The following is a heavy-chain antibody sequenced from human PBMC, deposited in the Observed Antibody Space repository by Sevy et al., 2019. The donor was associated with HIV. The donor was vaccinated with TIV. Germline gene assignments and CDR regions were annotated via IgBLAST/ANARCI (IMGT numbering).Heavy chain of an antibody. CDR3: ANFGRLLIINGDAFDV. J-gene: IGHJ3*01. D-gene: IGHD3-9*01. V-gene: IGHV4-38-2*02. CDR1: GYSISSGYL. Sequence: SETLSLTCTVSGYSISSGYLWGWIRQPPGKGLEWIGSVDHTGNTYYNPSLKSRVTTSVDTSKNQCSLRLSSVTAADWAVYYCANFGRLLIINGDAFDVWGQGTMVTVSS. CDR2: VDHTGNT.